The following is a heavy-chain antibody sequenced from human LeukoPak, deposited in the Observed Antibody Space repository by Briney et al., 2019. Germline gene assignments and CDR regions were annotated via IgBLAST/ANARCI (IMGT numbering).Heavy chain of an antibody. CDR1: GFIFSSYS. CDR3: ARFETSTVRGDEY. J-gene: IGHJ4*02. V-gene: IGHV3-21*01. D-gene: IGHD3-10*02. Sequence: GGSLRLSCAASGFIFSSYSMNWVRQAPGKGREWVSSISSISTYILYADSVKGRFTISRDNAKNSLYLQMDSLGAEDTAVYYCARFETSTVRGDEYWGQGTLVAVSS. CDR2: ISSISTYI.